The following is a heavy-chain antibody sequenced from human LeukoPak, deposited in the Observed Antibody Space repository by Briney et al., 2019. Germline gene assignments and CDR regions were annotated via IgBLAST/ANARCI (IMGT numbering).Heavy chain of an antibody. D-gene: IGHD6-19*01. CDR1: GFSLSTSGVG. V-gene: IGHV2-5*02. CDR3: AHGGHRILAVAGTQAWFDP. Sequence: SGPTLVNPTQTLTLTCTFSGFSLSTSGVGVGWIRQPPGKALEWLALIYGDDDKRYSPSLKSRLTITKDTSKNQVVLTMTNMDPVDTATYYCAHGGHRILAVAGTQAWFDPWGQGTLVTVSS. CDR2: IYGDDDK. J-gene: IGHJ5*02.